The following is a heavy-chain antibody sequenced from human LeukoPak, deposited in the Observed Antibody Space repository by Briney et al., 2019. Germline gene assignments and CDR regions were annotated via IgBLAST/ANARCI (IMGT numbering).Heavy chain of an antibody. CDR3: TRPSFDP. J-gene: IGHJ5*02. Sequence: GGSLRLSRAASGFTFSGSAMHWVRQASGKGLEWVGRIRSKANSYATAYAASVKGRFTISRDDSKNTTYLQMNSLETEDTAMYFCTRPSFDPWGQGTLVTVSS. CDR1: GFTFSGSA. CDR2: IRSKANSYAT. V-gene: IGHV3-73*01.